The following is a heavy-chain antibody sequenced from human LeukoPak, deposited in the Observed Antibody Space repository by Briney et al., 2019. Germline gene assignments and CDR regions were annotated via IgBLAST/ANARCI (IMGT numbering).Heavy chain of an antibody. Sequence: GESPTRSFTVSGFPFIMHWIGRVRQMPVKDRVWLGIIYPADSDTRYSPSFDAQVTFSVDKSITTAYLQWSSLKASDSAIYYCARRLPSSSSYGVYDFWGQGTLVTVSS. J-gene: IGHJ4*02. CDR2: IYPADSDT. CDR3: ARRLPSSSSYGVYDF. D-gene: IGHD6-6*01. V-gene: IGHV5-51*01. CDR1: GFPFIMHW.